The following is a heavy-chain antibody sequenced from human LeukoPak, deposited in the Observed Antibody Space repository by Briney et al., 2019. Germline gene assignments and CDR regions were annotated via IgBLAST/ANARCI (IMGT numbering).Heavy chain of an antibody. CDR3: ATSPIVVVPAAL. CDR2: INHSGST. CDR1: GGSFSGYY. Sequence: SETLSLTSAVYGGSFSGYYWSWIRQPPGKGLEWTGEINHSGSTNYNPSLKSRVTISVDTSKNQFSLKLSSVTAADTAVYYCATSPIVVVPAALWGQGTLVTVSS. V-gene: IGHV4-34*01. D-gene: IGHD2-2*01. J-gene: IGHJ4*02.